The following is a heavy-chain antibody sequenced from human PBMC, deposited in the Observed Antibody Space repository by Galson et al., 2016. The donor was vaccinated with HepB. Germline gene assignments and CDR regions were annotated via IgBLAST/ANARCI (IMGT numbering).Heavy chain of an antibody. CDR1: GGTFSSYA. V-gene: IGHV1-69*13. Sequence: SVKVSCKASGGTFSSYAISWVRQAPGQGLEWMGGIIPIFATANYAQKFQGRVTITADESTSTAYMELSRLASDDTAMYFWAREKGDIVGATRHYYYYGMDVWGQGTTVTVSS. D-gene: IGHD1-26*01. CDR3: AREKGDIVGATRHYYYYGMDV. CDR2: IIPIFATA. J-gene: IGHJ6*02.